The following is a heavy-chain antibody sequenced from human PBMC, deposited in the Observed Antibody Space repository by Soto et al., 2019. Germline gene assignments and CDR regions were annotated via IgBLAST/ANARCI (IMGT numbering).Heavy chain of an antibody. D-gene: IGHD6-13*01. Sequence: GESLKISCKGSGYSFTSYWISWVRQMPGKGLEWMGRIDPSDSYTNYSPSFQGHVTISADKSISTAYLQWSSLKASDTAMYYCAGRPLGDSSSASPVGYYGMDVWGQGTTVTVSS. CDR3: AGRPLGDSSSASPVGYYGMDV. CDR2: IDPSDSYT. V-gene: IGHV5-10-1*01. J-gene: IGHJ6*02. CDR1: GYSFTSYW.